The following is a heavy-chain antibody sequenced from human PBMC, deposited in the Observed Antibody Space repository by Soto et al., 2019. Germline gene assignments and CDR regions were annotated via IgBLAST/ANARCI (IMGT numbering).Heavy chain of an antibody. CDR1: GFTFSSYE. V-gene: IGHV3-48*03. CDR2: ISSSGSTI. D-gene: IGHD2-21*02. CDR3: ARDPGYGGDPPLYYFDY. Sequence: GGSLRLSCAASGFTFSSYEMNWVRQAPGKGLEWVSYISSSGSTIYYADFVKGRFSVSRDNAKNSLFLQMSSLRAEDTAVYYCARDPGYGGDPPLYYFDYWGQGTLVTVSS. J-gene: IGHJ4*02.